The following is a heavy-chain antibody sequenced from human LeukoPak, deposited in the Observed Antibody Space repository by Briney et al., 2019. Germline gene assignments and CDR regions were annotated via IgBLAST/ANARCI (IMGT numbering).Heavy chain of an antibody. J-gene: IGHJ4*01. V-gene: IGHV4-59*01. CDR1: GGSLSSYY. D-gene: IGHD1-14*01. CDR3: AREGRDRNRFEY. Sequence: SETLSLTCTVSGGSLSSYYWSWLRQPPGKGLEWIGYIYYTGNTHYNFSLKSRVTISVATSKNQFSLKLSSVTAADTATYYCAREGRDRNRFEYWGHGTLVTVSS. CDR2: IYYTGNT.